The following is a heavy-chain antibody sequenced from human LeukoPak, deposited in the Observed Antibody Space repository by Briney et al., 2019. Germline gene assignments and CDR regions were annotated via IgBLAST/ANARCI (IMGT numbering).Heavy chain of an antibody. V-gene: IGHV3-21*06. J-gene: IGHJ4*02. CDR1: GFTFTNAW. CDR2: ISRSSSYI. D-gene: IGHD5-24*01. CDR3: ARVGWHGYNSDY. Sequence: PGGSLRLSCAASGFTFTNAWMSWVRQAPGKGLEWVSSISRSSSYIDNADSVKGRFTISRDNAKNSLYLQMNSLRVEDTAMYYCARVGWHGYNSDYWGQGTLVTVSS.